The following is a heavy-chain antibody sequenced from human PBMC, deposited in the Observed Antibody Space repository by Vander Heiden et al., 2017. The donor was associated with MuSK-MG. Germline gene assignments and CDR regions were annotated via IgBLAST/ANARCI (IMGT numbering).Heavy chain of an antibody. Sequence: EVPLVESGGGLVQPGGSLRLSCAASGFSFSSFVMNWVRQAPGKGLEWVSYISRSSNTIYYADSVKGRFTISRDNAKNSMYLQMNRLRAEDTAVYYCAREYYYMDVWGRGTTVTVSS. J-gene: IGHJ6*03. V-gene: IGHV3-48*01. CDR1: GFSFSSFV. CDR3: AREYYYMDV. CDR2: ISRSSNTI.